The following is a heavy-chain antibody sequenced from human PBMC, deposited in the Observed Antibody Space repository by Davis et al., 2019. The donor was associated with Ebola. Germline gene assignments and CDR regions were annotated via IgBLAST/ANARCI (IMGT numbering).Heavy chain of an antibody. CDR1: GGSISSDDYS. J-gene: IGHJ5*02. Sequence: MPSETLSLTCTVSGGSISSDDYSWGWFRRPPGRGLEWIGTIGYSGVTHYNPSLKSRVTVFVDASKTQFSLKLSSVSAADTAVYYCARHGTQRLPRTWFDPWGQGTLVTVSS. D-gene: IGHD1-26*01. V-gene: IGHV4-39*01. CDR3: ARHGTQRLPRTWFDP. CDR2: IGYSGVT.